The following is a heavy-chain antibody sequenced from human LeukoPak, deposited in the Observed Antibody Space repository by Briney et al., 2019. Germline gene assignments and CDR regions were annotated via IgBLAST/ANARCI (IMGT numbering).Heavy chain of an antibody. V-gene: IGHV3-48*03. CDR2: ITSSGSIT. Sequence: PGGSLRLSCAASGFTFSSYEMNWVRQAPGKGLDWISYITSSGSITYYADSVKGRFTISRDNAMHSLYLQMNSLRAEDTAVYYCARSGSGLNIDYWGQGTLVTVSS. CDR3: ARSGSGLNIDY. J-gene: IGHJ4*02. CDR1: GFTFSSYE. D-gene: IGHD6-19*01.